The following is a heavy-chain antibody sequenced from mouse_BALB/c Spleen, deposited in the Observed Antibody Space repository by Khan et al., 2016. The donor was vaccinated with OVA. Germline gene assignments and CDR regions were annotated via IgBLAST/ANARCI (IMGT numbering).Heavy chain of an antibody. CDR3: ARRNYFGYTFAY. D-gene: IGHD1-2*01. CDR2: ISPGSGDT. J-gene: IGHJ3*01. CDR1: GYTFTDYY. V-gene: IGHV1-77*01. Sequence: QVQLQQSGAELARPGASVKLSCKASGYTFTDYYINWVKQRPGQGLEWIGEISPGSGDTYYNEKFKGKATLTADKSSSTVYMQLSSLTAEASAVYFCARRNYFGYTFAYWGQGTLVNVSA.